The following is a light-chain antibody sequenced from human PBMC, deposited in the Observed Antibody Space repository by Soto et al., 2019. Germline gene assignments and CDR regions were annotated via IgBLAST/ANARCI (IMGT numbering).Light chain of an antibody. J-gene: IGKJ5*01. CDR1: QSVSSSY. V-gene: IGKV3-20*01. Sequence: EIVLTQSPGTLSLSPGERATLSCRSSQSVSSSYLSWYQQEAGQAPRLLIYGASSRATGIPDRFSGSGSGTDFTLTISRLEPEDFAVFYCQQYGSSITFGQGTRLEI. CDR3: QQYGSSIT. CDR2: GAS.